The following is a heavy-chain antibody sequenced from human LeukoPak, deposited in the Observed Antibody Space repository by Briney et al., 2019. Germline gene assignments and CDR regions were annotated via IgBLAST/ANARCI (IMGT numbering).Heavy chain of an antibody. CDR1: GGSISSYY. V-gene: IGHV4-59*01. Sequence: PSETLSLTCTVSGGSISSYYWSWIRQPSGKGLEWIGYIYYSGSTNYNPSLKSRVTISVDTSKNQFSLKLSSVTAADTAVYYCARVPAYDAFDIWGQGTMVTVSS. J-gene: IGHJ3*02. CDR3: ARVPAYDAFDI. CDR2: IYYSGST.